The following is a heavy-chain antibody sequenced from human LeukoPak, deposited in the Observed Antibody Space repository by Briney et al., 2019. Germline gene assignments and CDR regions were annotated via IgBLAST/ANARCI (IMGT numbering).Heavy chain of an antibody. CDR3: ARDGGTTVTLDAFDI. V-gene: IGHV4-59*12. Sequence: SETLSLTCTVSGGSISSYYWSWIRQPPGKGLEWIGYIYYSGSTNYNPSLKSRVTISVDTSKNQFSLKLSSVTAADTAVYYCARDGGTTVTLDAFDIWGQGTMVTVSS. J-gene: IGHJ3*02. CDR1: GGSISSYY. D-gene: IGHD4-17*01. CDR2: IYYSGST.